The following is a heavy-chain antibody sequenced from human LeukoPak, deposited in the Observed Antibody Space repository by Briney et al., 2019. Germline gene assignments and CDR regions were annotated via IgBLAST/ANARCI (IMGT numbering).Heavy chain of an antibody. V-gene: IGHV1-18*01. CDR3: ARDRLGAHHDFWSGYYAKENLDY. D-gene: IGHD3-3*01. CDR2: ISAYNGNT. CDR1: GYTFTSYG. J-gene: IGHJ4*02. Sequence: ASVTVSCTASGYTFTSYGISWVRQAPGQGLELVGWISAYNGNTNSAQKLQDRVTMTTDTSTSTAYMELRSLRSDDTAVYYCARDRLGAHHDFWSGYYAKENLDYWGQGTQVTVSS.